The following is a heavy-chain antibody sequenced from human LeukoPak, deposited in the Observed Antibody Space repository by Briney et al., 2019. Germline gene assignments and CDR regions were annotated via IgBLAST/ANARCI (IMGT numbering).Heavy chain of an antibody. D-gene: IGHD4-17*01. CDR2: ISAYNGNT. CDR1: GYTFTTYG. J-gene: IGHJ4*02. V-gene: IGHV1-18*04. CDR3: AIEIPTECNY. Sequence: ASVKVSCKASGYTFTTYGISWVRQAPGQGLEWMAWISAYNGNTHDAQKFQDRITITTDTSTTTAYMEITSLRSDDTAVYYCAIEIPTECNYWGQGTLVTVSS.